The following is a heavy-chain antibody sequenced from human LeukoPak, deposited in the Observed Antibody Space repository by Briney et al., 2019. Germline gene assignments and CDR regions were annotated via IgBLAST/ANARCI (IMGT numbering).Heavy chain of an antibody. CDR2: ISYDGSNK. CDR3: ARDSDRYDSSGYYDY. J-gene: IGHJ4*02. CDR1: GFTFSSYA. D-gene: IGHD3-22*01. V-gene: IGHV3-30-3*01. Sequence: GGSLRLSCAASGFTFSSYAMHWVRQTPGKGLEWVAVISYDGSNKYYADSVKGRFTISRDNSKNTLYLQMNSLRAEDTAVYYCARDSDRYDSSGYYDYWGQGTLVTVSS.